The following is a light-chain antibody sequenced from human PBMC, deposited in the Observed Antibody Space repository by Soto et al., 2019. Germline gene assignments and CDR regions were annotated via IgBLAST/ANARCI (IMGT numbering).Light chain of an antibody. V-gene: IGLV2-23*01. Sequence: QSALTQPASVSASPGQSITISCTGTSSDVGSYNLVSWYQHHPGKAPKLIIYEDNKRPSGVSDRFSGSKSGNTASLTISGLQAEDEADYYCCSFAGSTTLVFGGGTKLTVL. CDR3: CSFAGSTTLV. CDR2: EDN. CDR1: SSDVGSYNL. J-gene: IGLJ2*01.